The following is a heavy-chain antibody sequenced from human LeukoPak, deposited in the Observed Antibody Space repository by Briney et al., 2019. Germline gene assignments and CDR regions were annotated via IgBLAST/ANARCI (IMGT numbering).Heavy chain of an antibody. CDR3: AGGLRSGLIDY. J-gene: IGHJ4*02. D-gene: IGHD4-17*01. CDR1: GFTVSSNY. Sequence: PGGSLRLSCAASGFTVSSNYMSWVRQAPGKGLEWVSTIYSAGSTNYADSVKGRFTISGDNSKNTMYLQMNSLRAEDTAVYYCAGGLRSGLIDYWGQGTLVTVSS. V-gene: IGHV3-53*01. CDR2: IYSAGST.